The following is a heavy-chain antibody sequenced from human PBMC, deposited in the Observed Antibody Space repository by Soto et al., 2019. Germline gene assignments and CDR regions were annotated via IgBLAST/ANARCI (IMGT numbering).Heavy chain of an antibody. D-gene: IGHD4-17*01. CDR3: ARSGREYGDYGVDY. V-gene: IGHV4-31*03. J-gene: IGHJ4*02. Sequence: QVQLQESGPGLVKPSQTLSLTCTVSGGSISSGGYYWSWIRQHPGKGLEWIGYIYYSGSTYYNPSLKSRVTISVDTSKNQFSLKLSSVTAADTAVYYCARSGREYGDYGVDYWGQGTLVTVSS. CDR1: GGSISSGGYY. CDR2: IYYSGST.